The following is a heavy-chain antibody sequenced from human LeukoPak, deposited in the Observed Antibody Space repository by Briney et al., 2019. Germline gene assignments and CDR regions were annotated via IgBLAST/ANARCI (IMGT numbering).Heavy chain of an antibody. Sequence: SETLSLTCAVYGGSFSGYYWSWIRQPPGKGLEWIGEINHSGSTNYNPSLKSRVTISVDTSENQFSLKLSSVTAADTAVYYCARRGSYCSSTSCYWGTFDYWGQGNLVTVSS. J-gene: IGHJ4*02. D-gene: IGHD2-2*01. CDR2: INHSGST. CDR3: ARRGSYCSSTSCYWGTFDY. CDR1: GGSFSGYY. V-gene: IGHV4-34*01.